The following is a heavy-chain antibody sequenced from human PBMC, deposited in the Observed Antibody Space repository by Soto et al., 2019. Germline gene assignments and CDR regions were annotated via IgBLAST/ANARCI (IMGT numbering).Heavy chain of an antibody. D-gene: IGHD6-19*01. V-gene: IGHV1-69*08. Sequence: QVQLVQSGAAVKKPGSSVKVSCKASGGTFSSYTISWVRQAPGQGLEWMGRIIPILGIANYAQKFQGRVTITADKSTSTAYMELSSLRSEDTAVYYCAREGVAVAGTGYWGQGTLVTVSS. J-gene: IGHJ4*02. CDR3: AREGVAVAGTGY. CDR1: GGTFSSYT. CDR2: IIPILGIA.